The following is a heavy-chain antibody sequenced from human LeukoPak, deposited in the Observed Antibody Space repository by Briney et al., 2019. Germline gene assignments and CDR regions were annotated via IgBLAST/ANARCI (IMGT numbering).Heavy chain of an antibody. CDR3: AKEDCSSSSCYAGNGMDV. J-gene: IGHJ6*02. CDR2: IYSGGAT. V-gene: IGHV3-66*01. CDR1: GFTVNRYY. D-gene: IGHD2-2*01. Sequence: GGSLRLSCVASGFTVNRYYMNWVRQAPGKGLEWVSLIYSGGATDYAGSVKGRFTISRDISKNTVYLQMTSLRAEDTAVYYCAKEDCSSSSCYAGNGMDVWGQGTTVTVSS.